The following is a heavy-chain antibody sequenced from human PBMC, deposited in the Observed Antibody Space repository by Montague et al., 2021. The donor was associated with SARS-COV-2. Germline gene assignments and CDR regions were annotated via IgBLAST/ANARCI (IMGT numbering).Heavy chain of an antibody. V-gene: IGHV3-23*01. CDR1: GFTFSNYG. D-gene: IGHD3-10*01. Sequence: SLSLSCAASGFTFSNYGMSWVRQAPGKGLEWVSLISDTGANTHYADSVKGRFTISRDNSKNTVLLQMNSLRAEDTAVYYCAKCTHYYASGTYYNTYYFDHWGQGTLVTVSS. CDR2: ISDTGANT. J-gene: IGHJ4*02. CDR3: AKCTHYYASGTYYNTYYFDH.